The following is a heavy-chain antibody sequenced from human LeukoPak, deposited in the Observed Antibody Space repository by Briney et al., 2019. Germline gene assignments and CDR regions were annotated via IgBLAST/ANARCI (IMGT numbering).Heavy chain of an antibody. V-gene: IGHV3-53*01. CDR3: ANSRIAAAPSDFQH. CDR2: IYSGGST. CDR1: GFTVSSKY. J-gene: IGHJ1*01. D-gene: IGHD6-13*01. Sequence: GGSLRLSCAASGFTVSSKYMSWVRQAPGKGLEWVSVIYSGGSTYYADSVKGRFTISRDNSKNTLYLQMNSLRAEDTAVYYCANSRIAAAPSDFQHWGQGTLVTVSS.